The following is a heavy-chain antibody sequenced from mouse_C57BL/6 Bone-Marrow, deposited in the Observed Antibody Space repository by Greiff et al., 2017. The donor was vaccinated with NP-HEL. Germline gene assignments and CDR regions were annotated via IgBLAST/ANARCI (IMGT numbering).Heavy chain of an antibody. CDR2: ISGGGGNT. J-gene: IGHJ3*01. V-gene: IGHV5-9*01. D-gene: IGHD2-12*01. CDR3: ARRRYSFAY. Sequence: DVKLVESGGGLVKPGGSLKLSCAASGFTFSSYTMSWVRQTPETRLEWVATISGGGGNTYYPDSVKGRFTISRDNAKNTLYLQMSSLRSEDTALYYCARRRYSFAYWGQGTLVTVSA. CDR1: GFTFSSYT.